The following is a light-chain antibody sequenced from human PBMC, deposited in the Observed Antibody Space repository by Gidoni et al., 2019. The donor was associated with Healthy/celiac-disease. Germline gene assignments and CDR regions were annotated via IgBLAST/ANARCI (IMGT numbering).Light chain of an antibody. CDR1: QSISDW. J-gene: IGKJ1*01. V-gene: IGKV1-5*03. Sequence: DIQMTQSPSTLSASVGDRVTITCRASQSISDWSAWYQQKPGEAPNLLIYKASRLESGVASRFSGSGSGTEFALTISSLQPNDLATYYCQHYGSLWTFGQGTKVEIK. CDR3: QHYGSLWT. CDR2: KAS.